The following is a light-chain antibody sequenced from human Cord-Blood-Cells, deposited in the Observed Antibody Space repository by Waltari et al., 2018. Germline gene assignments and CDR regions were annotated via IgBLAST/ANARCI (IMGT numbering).Light chain of an antibody. V-gene: IGLV2-11*01. Sequence: QSALTQPRSVSGSPGQSVTISCTGTSSDVGGYNYVSWYQQHPGKAPKLMIYDVSKRPSGVPDRSSGSKSGNSASLTISTLQAEEEADYYCCSYAGSYVFGTGTKVTVL. CDR3: CSYAGSYV. CDR1: SSDVGGYNY. J-gene: IGLJ1*01. CDR2: DVS.